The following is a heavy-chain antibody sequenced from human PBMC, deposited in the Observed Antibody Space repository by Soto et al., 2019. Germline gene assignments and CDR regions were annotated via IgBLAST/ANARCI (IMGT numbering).Heavy chain of an antibody. CDR3: ARDRVAYYYDSSGYYQNWFDP. D-gene: IGHD3-22*01. CDR1: GYTLTELS. Sequence: ASVKVSCKVSGYTLTELSMHWVRQAPGKGLEWMGGFDPEDGETIYAQKFQGRVTMTKDTSIGTAYMELSRLRSDDTAVYYCARDRVAYYYDSSGYYQNWFDPWGQGTLVTVSS. CDR2: FDPEDGET. J-gene: IGHJ5*02. V-gene: IGHV1-24*01.